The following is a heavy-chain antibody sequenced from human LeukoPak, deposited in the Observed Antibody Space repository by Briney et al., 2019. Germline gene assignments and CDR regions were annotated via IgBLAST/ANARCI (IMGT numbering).Heavy chain of an antibody. Sequence: SETLSHTCTVSGGSISSYYWSWSRQPAGKGLELIGRIYTSGSTNYNPSLKIRVTMSVDTSKNQFSLKLRSVTAADTAVYYCARVDYDSSGYPFDYWGQGTLVTVSS. CDR2: IYTSGST. V-gene: IGHV4-4*07. CDR3: ARVDYDSSGYPFDY. D-gene: IGHD3-22*01. J-gene: IGHJ4*02. CDR1: GGSISSYY.